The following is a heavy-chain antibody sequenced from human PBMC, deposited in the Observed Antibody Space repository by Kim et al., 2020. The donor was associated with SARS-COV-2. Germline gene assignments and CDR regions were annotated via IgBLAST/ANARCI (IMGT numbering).Heavy chain of an antibody. V-gene: IGHV3-30*07. D-gene: IGHD3-22*01. Sequence: KGRFTISRDNSKNTLYLQMNSLRAEDTAVYYCARQTYYYDSSGYYGGFDYWGQGTLVTVSS. CDR3: ARQTYYYDSSGYYGGFDY. J-gene: IGHJ4*02.